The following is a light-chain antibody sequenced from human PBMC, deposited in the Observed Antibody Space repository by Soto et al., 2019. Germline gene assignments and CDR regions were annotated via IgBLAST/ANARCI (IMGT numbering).Light chain of an antibody. CDR3: QQYVRSPVT. CDR1: QSVRSVSSNY. Sequence: EIVLTQSPGTLSLSPGDGATLSCTASQSVRSVSSNYLAWYQQKPGQAPRLLIYGASSRAPGIPDRFSGSGSGTDFTLTISRLEPEDFAVYYCQQYVRSPVTFGQGTKLEIK. V-gene: IGKV3-20*01. J-gene: IGKJ2*01. CDR2: GAS.